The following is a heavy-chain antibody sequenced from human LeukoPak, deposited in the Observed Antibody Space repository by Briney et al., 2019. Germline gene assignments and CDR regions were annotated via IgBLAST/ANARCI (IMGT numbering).Heavy chain of an antibody. V-gene: IGHV3-53*01. D-gene: IGHD3-10*02. CDR1: GFTVSSNY. CDR2: IYGGGTT. J-gene: IGHJ5*02. CDR3: ARITMSRFDP. Sequence: QAGGSLRLSCAASGFTVSSNYMSWVRQAPGKGLEWVSVIYGGGTTYYADSVKGRFTISRDNSKNTLYLQMKSLRAEDTAVYYCARITMSRFDPWGQGTLVTVSS.